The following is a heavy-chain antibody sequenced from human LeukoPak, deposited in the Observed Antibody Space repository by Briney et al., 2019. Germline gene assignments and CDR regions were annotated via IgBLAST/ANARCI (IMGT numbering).Heavy chain of an antibody. D-gene: IGHD5-12*01. J-gene: IGHJ5*02. CDR1: GGTFSSYA. Sequence: ASVKVSCKASGGTFSSYAISWVRQAPGQGLEWMGGIIPIFGTANYAQKFQGRVTITADESTSTAYMELSSLRSEDTAVYYCARDTTVATISNWFDPWGQGTLVTVSS. V-gene: IGHV1-69*13. CDR2: IIPIFGTA. CDR3: ARDTTVATISNWFDP.